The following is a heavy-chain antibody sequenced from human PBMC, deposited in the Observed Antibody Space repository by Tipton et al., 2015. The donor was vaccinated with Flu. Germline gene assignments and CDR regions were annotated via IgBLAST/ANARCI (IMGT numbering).Heavy chain of an antibody. D-gene: IGHD6-19*01. CDR2: INSDGSTT. CDR3: ARGYRPNSSDSYYFYY. Sequence: SLRLSCAASGFISISHWMHWVRQAPGKGLVWISRINSDGSTTTYADSVKGRFIVSRDNAKNTLYLQMNSLGAEDTAVYYCARGYRPNSSDSYYFYYWGQVNHVTVAS. CDR1: GFISISHW. J-gene: IGHJ4*02. V-gene: IGHV3-74*03.